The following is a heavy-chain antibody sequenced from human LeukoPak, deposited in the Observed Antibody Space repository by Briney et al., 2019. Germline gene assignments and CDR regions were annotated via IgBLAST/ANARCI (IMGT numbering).Heavy chain of an antibody. CDR1: GGSISSGGYS. D-gene: IGHD6-19*01. J-gene: IGHJ4*02. CDR3: ARVVEQWLVFDY. V-gene: IGHV4-30-2*01. CDR2: IYHSGST. Sequence: SETLSLTCAVSGGSISSGGYSWSWIRQPPGKGLEWIGYIYHSGSTYYNPSLKSRVTISVDRSKNQFSLKLSSVAAADTAVYYCARVVEQWLVFDYWGQGTLVTVSS.